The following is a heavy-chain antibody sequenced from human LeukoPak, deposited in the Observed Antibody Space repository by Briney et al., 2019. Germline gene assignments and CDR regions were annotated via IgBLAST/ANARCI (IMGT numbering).Heavy chain of an antibody. Sequence: GASVKVSCKASGGTFISYAISWVRQAPGQGLEWMGGIIPIFGTANYAQKFQGRVTITADESTSTAYMELSSLRSEDTAVYYCARSYSSSWLPEYWGQGTLVTVSS. D-gene: IGHD6-13*01. V-gene: IGHV1-69*13. J-gene: IGHJ4*02. CDR3: ARSYSSSWLPEY. CDR1: GGTFISYA. CDR2: IIPIFGTA.